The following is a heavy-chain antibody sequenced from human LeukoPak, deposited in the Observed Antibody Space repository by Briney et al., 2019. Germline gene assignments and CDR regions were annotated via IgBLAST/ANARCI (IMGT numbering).Heavy chain of an antibody. V-gene: IGHV3-74*01. Sequence: SGGSLRLSCAASGFSFSTYWMHWVRQAPGRELVWVSRINSDGSSTSYADSVKGRFTLSRGNAKNTLYLQMNSLRAEDTAVYYCARGLYFDYWGQGTLVTVSS. CDR1: GFSFSTYW. CDR3: ARGLYFDY. CDR2: INSDGSST. J-gene: IGHJ4*02. D-gene: IGHD6-19*01.